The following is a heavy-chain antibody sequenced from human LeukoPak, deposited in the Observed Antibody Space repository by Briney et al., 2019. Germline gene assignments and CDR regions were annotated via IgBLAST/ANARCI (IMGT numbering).Heavy chain of an antibody. CDR1: GYTFTSYA. D-gene: IGHD5-12*01. CDR2: IIPILGIA. Sequence: SVKVSCKASGYTFTSYAFRWVRQAPGQGLEWMGRIIPILGIANYAQKFQGRVTITADKSTSTAYMELSSLRSEDTAVYYCARDRGRDIVATIGGVDWFDPWGQGTLVTVSS. CDR3: ARDRGRDIVATIGGVDWFDP. J-gene: IGHJ5*02. V-gene: IGHV1-69*04.